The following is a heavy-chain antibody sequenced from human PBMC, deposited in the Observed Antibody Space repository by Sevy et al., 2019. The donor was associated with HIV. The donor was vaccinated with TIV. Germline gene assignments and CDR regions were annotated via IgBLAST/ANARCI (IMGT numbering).Heavy chain of an antibody. J-gene: IGHJ3*02. D-gene: IGHD2-15*01. Sequence: GESLKISCAASGFTFSSYSMNWVRQAPGKGLEWVSYISSSISTIYYADSVKGRFTISRDNAKNSLYLQMNSLRAEDTTVYYCARVGIVVGGAFDIWGQGTMVTVSS. CDR3: ARVGIVVGGAFDI. CDR1: GFTFSSYS. V-gene: IGHV3-48*01. CDR2: ISSSISTI.